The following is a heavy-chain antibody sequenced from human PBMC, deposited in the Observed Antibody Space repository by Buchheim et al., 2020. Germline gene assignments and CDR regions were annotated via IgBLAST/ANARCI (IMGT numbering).Heavy chain of an antibody. J-gene: IGHJ6*02. Sequence: QVQLVQSGAEVKKPGASVKVSCKVSGYTLTELSMHWVRQAPGKGLEWMGGFDPEDGETIYAQKFQGRVTMTEDTSTDTAYMGLSSLRSEDTAVYYCAASQYDDFWSGYWPRDYYYYGMDVWGQGTT. V-gene: IGHV1-24*01. D-gene: IGHD3-3*01. CDR2: FDPEDGET. CDR3: AASQYDDFWSGYWPRDYYYYGMDV. CDR1: GYTLTELS.